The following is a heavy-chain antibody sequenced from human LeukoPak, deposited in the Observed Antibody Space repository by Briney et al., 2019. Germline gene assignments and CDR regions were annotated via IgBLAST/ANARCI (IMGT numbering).Heavy chain of an antibody. CDR1: GFTFSSFG. CDR2: IRYDGTNK. J-gene: IGHJ4*02. Sequence: PGGSLRLSCAASGFTFSSFGMHWVRQAPGKGLEWVAFIRYDGTNKYHADSVKGRFTISRDNSKNTLYLQMNSLKTEDTALYYCTRLYSTYGSGNYEAYSFDYWGQGTLVTVSS. D-gene: IGHD3-10*01. CDR3: TRLYSTYGSGNYEAYSFDY. V-gene: IGHV3-30*02.